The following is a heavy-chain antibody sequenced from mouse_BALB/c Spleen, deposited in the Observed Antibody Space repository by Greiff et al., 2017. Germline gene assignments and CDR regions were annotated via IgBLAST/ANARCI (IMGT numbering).Heavy chain of an antibody. CDR3: ARGFHYYGSGGFAY. J-gene: IGHJ3*01. D-gene: IGHD1-1*01. CDR1: GYSITSDYA. Sequence: DVKLQESGPGLVKPSQSLSLTCTVTGYSITSDYAWNWIRQFPGNKLEWMGYISYSGSTSYNPSLKSRISITRDTSKNQFFLQLNSVTTEDTATYYCARGFHYYGSGGFAYWGQGTLVTVSA. V-gene: IGHV3-2*02. CDR2: ISYSGST.